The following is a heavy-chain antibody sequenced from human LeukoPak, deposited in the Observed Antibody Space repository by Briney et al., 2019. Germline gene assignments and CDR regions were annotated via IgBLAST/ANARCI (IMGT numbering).Heavy chain of an antibody. Sequence: SETLSLTCTVSGGSLSSYYWSWIRQPPGKGLEWIAYIYYTGSTNYNPSLKSRVTISVDTSENQFSLRLSSVTAADMAVYYCAKLTGTYFDYWGQGTLVTVSS. V-gene: IGHV4-59*01. CDR2: IYYTGST. CDR1: GGSLSSYY. CDR3: AKLTGTYFDY. D-gene: IGHD7-27*01. J-gene: IGHJ4*02.